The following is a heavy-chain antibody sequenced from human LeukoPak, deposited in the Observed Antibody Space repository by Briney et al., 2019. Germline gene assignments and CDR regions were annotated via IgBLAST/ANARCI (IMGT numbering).Heavy chain of an antibody. Sequence: PGGSLRLSCAASGFTFSTYGMHWVRQAPGKGLEWVAVTSYDGSNKYYADSVKGRFTISRDNSKNTLYMQMNSLRVEDTAVYYCAKDAEGGSTVTTTGGQGTLVTVPS. J-gene: IGHJ4*02. D-gene: IGHD4-17*01. CDR3: AKDAEGGSTVTTT. CDR2: TSYDGSNK. V-gene: IGHV3-30*18. CDR1: GFTFSTYG.